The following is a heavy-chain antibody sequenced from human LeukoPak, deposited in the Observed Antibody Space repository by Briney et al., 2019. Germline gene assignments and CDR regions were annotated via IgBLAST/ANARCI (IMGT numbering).Heavy chain of an antibody. CDR3: ARDQYDSSGYYDY. CDR1: GFTFTKYW. CDR2: IKQDGSEK. V-gene: IGHV3-7*01. J-gene: IGHJ4*02. Sequence: GGSLRLSCAASGFTFTKYWMTWVRQAPGKGLEWVANIKQDGSEKYYVDSVKGRFTISRDNAKNSLYLQMNSLRAEDTAVYYCARDQYDSSGYYDYWGQGPLVTVSS. D-gene: IGHD3-22*01.